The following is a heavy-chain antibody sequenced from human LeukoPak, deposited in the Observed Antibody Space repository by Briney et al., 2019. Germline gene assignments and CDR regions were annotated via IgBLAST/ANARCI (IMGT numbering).Heavy chain of an antibody. CDR3: ARHSGGLGYDSSGYYSY. J-gene: IGHJ4*02. Sequence: GESLKISCKGSGYSFSSYWIGWVRQMPGKGLEWMGIIHPADSDTRHSPSFQGQVTISADKSISTAYLQWSSLKASDTAMYYCARHSGGLGYDSSGYYSYWGQGTLVTVSS. D-gene: IGHD3-22*01. CDR2: IHPADSDT. V-gene: IGHV5-51*01. CDR1: GYSFSSYW.